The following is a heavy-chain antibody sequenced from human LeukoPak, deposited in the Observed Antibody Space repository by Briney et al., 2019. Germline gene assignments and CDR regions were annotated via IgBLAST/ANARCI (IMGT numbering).Heavy chain of an antibody. V-gene: IGHV3-21*01. CDR3: ARELGGWFGELYYYMDV. CDR1: GFIFSDYS. D-gene: IGHD3-10*01. Sequence: GGSLRLSCAASGFIFSDYSINWVRQAPGKGLEWVSSISPRSTYIYYADSVKGRFTISRDDAKNSLYLQMNSLRAEDTAVYYCARELGGWFGELYYYMDVWGKGTTVTVSS. CDR2: ISPRSTYI. J-gene: IGHJ6*03.